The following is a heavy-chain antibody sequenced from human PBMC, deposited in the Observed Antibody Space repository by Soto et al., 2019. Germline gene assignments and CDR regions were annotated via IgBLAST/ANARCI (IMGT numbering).Heavy chain of an antibody. V-gene: IGHV1-46*01. CDR1: GYTFTTYY. J-gene: IGHJ4*02. Sequence: QVQLVQSGAEVKKPGASVTVSCKSSGYTFTTYYMHWVRQAPGQGLEWMGIINPSGGSLYAQKFQGRVNMTRDTSTSTVYMELSSLRSEDTTVYYCARVYCSGGSCYGIDYWGQGTLVTVSS. D-gene: IGHD2-15*01. CDR3: ARVYCSGGSCYGIDY. CDR2: INPSGGS.